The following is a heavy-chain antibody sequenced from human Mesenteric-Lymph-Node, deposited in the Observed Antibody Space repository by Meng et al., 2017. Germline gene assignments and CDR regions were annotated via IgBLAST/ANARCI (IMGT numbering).Heavy chain of an antibody. V-gene: IGHV4-38-2*02. D-gene: IGHD1-1*01. Sequence: SETLSLTCTVSGYSIIRGYYWGWIRQPPGKGLEWIGSIYRGINTSYNPSLRSRVALSADTSKNQFSLKLTSVTAADTAVYYCARDIAGPPWGQGTLVTVSS. CDR1: GYSIIRGYY. CDR2: IYRGINT. CDR3: ARDIAGPP. J-gene: IGHJ4*02.